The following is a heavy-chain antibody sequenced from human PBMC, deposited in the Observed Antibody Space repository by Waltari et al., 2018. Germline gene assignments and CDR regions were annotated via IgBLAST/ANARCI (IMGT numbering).Heavy chain of an antibody. J-gene: IGHJ3*02. CDR3: AKSSGFYLRSDTFDM. Sequence: EVQLMQSGGGLVQPGGSLTLSCTASGFAFSGLATNWVRRAPGRGLEWLSYISHTSKTIYYADSVKGRLTVSRDNAKNSLYLQMNSLSAEDTAVYFCAKSSGFYLRSDTFDMWGQGTRVTVSS. D-gene: IGHD3-3*01. CDR1: GFAFSGLA. V-gene: IGHV3-48*01. CDR2: ISHTSKTI.